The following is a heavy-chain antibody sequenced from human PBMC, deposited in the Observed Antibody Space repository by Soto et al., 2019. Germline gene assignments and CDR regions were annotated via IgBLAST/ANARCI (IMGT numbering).Heavy chain of an antibody. J-gene: IGHJ4*02. CDR2: ITYDGSFQ. V-gene: IGHV3-30*18. D-gene: IGHD3-22*01. CDR1: GFNFDNYG. CDR3: AKRPPYYYDSSGYGGNY. Sequence: PGGSLRLSCQASGFNFDNYGMHWVRQAPGKGLEWVAVITYDGSFQYYADSVKGRFTISRDNSKNTLSLHLNTLKPEDTAVYYCAKRPPYYYDSSGYGGNYWGQGTLVTVSS.